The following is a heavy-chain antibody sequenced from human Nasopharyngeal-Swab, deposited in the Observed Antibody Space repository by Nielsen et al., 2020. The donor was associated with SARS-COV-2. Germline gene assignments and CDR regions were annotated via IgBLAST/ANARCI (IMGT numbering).Heavy chain of an antibody. CDR1: GFTFSSYW. V-gene: IGHV3-7*01. J-gene: IGHJ4*01. D-gene: IGHD3-22*01. CDR3: ARDGREYYYFDSSEVGFDY. Sequence: GESLKISCAASGFTFSSYWMSWVRQAPGKGLEWVANIKQDGSEKYYVDSVKGRFTISRDNAKNSLYLQMNSLRAEDTAVYYCARDGREYYYFDSSEVGFDYWGHGTLVTVSS. CDR2: IKQDGSEK.